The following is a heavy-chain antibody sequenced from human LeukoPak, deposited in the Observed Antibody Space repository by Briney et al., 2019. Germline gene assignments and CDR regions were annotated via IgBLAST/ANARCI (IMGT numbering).Heavy chain of an antibody. CDR3: AKGVSIAVAGSFDY. J-gene: IGHJ4*02. CDR1: GFTFSTYT. Sequence: GGSLRLSCAASGFTFSTYTMNWVRQAPGKGLEWVSAITGIGSDTHYADSVKGRFTISRDNSKNTLYLQMYSLRAEDTAVYYCAKGVSIAVAGSFDYWGQGTLVTVSS. V-gene: IGHV3-23*01. CDR2: ITGIGSDT. D-gene: IGHD6-19*01.